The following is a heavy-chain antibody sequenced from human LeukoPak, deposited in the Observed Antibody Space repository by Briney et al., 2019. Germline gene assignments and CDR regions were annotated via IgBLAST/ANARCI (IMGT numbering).Heavy chain of an antibody. Sequence: SETLSLTCTVSGGSINSHYWTWIRQPPGKPLEWIGYVYDSGRTNYNPSLNSRVTISLDTSKSQFSLTLNSVTAADTAVYYCARLLGPLDYVWGSSRSKWGQGTLVTVSS. V-gene: IGHV4-59*11. CDR2: VYDSGRT. J-gene: IGHJ4*02. D-gene: IGHD3-16*02. CDR3: ARLLGPLDYVWGSSRSK. CDR1: GGSINSHY.